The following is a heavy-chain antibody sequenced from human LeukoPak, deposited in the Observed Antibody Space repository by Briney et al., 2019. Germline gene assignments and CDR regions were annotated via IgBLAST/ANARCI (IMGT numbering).Heavy chain of an antibody. CDR1: GASISSYY. J-gene: IGHJ4*02. CDR3: ARVRLQPGTRLLIPNYFDY. D-gene: IGHD3-16*01. Sequence: SETLSLTCSVSGASISSYYWTWIRQPAGKGLEWIGRIYASGNTDYNPSLKSRVTISVDTSKNQFSLKLSSVTAADTAIYYCARVRLQPGTRLLIPNYFDYWGRGTLVTVSS. CDR2: IYASGNT. V-gene: IGHV4-4*07.